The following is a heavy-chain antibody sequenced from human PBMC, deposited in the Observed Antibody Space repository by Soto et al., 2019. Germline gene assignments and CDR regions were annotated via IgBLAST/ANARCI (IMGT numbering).Heavy chain of an antibody. CDR1: GGSISSGGYY. V-gene: IGHV4-31*03. CDR2: IYYSGST. Sequence: QVQLQESGPGLVKPSQTLSLTCTVSGGSISSGGYYWSWIRQHPGKVLEWIGYIYYSGSTYYNPSLKSRVTISVDTSKNQFSLKLSSVTAADTAVYYCAREAAGILNWFDPWGQGTLVTVSS. J-gene: IGHJ5*02. CDR3: AREAAGILNWFDP. D-gene: IGHD6-25*01.